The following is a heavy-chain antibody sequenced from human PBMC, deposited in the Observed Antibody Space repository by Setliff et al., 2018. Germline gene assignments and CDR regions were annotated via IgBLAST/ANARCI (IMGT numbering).Heavy chain of an antibody. Sequence: SETLSLTCTVSGGSISSGSYYWTWIRQPAGKGLEWIGRIYVGRSANYNPSLKSRVTISVDTSKNQFSLKLSSVTAADTAVYYCARANKKLDYYYYYYMDVWGKGTTVTVSS. CDR2: IYVGRSA. J-gene: IGHJ6*03. V-gene: IGHV4-61*02. CDR3: ARANKKLDYYYYYYMDV. CDR1: GGSISSGSYY. D-gene: IGHD1-1*01.